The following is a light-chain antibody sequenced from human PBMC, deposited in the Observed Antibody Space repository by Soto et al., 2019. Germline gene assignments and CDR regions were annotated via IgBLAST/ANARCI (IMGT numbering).Light chain of an antibody. Sequence: EIVMTQSPLTLPVTPGEPASISCMSSQSLLYNNTYNYLDWYVQKPGQSPQLLIYFGSNRAPGVPDRFSGSGSGTDFTLKINRVEAEDVGTYYCMQALQSLTCGQGTRLEIK. V-gene: IGKV2-28*01. CDR2: FGS. CDR1: QSLLYNNTYNY. CDR3: MQALQSLT. J-gene: IGKJ5*01.